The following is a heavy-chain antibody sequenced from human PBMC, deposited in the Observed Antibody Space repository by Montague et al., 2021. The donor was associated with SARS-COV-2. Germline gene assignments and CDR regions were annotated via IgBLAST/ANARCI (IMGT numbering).Heavy chain of an antibody. CDR3: ARPLVRGVPKAFDI. V-gene: IGHV4-39*01. CDR1: GGSITRNYY. D-gene: IGHD3-10*01. J-gene: IGHJ3*02. Sequence: SETLSLTSTVSGGSITRNYYWGWIRQPPGKGLEWVGNIYYSGTTFINPSLESRVTISVDASKNQFSLNLTSVTAADTAVYYCARPLVRGVPKAFDIWGQGALVLVSS. CDR2: IYYSGTT.